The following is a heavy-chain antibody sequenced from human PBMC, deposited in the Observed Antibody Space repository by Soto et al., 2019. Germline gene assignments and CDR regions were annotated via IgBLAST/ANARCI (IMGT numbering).Heavy chain of an antibody. CDR3: ARYSGSYWHYLDF. Sequence: GESLKISCKGSGYSFASHWVAWVRQMPEKGLEWIGTIYPGDSDTKYSSAFRVHVTISADTSVSTAYLQWRSLEATDSAIYYCARYSGSYWHYLDFWGQGTLVTVS. CDR2: IYPGDSDT. V-gene: IGHV5-51*01. J-gene: IGHJ4*02. D-gene: IGHD1-26*01. CDR1: GYSFASHW.